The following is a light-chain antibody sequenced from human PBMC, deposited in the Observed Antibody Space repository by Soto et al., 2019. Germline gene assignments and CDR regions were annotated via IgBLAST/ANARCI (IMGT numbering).Light chain of an antibody. CDR2: EVH. Sequence: QSVLPQPTSVSGSPGQSITISCTGTTSDVGGSNYVSWYQQHPGNAPNLIIFEVHNRPSGVSNRFSGSKSGNTASLTISGLQAEDEAEYYCSSYSSSSTPYVFGTGTKVTVL. J-gene: IGLJ1*01. CDR1: TSDVGGSNY. V-gene: IGLV2-14*01. CDR3: SSYSSSSTPYV.